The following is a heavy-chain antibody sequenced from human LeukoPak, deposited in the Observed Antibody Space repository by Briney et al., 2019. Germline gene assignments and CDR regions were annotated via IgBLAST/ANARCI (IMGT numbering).Heavy chain of an antibody. V-gene: IGHV4-39*01. CDR3: AKHGVIATMSDYFDY. CDR1: GGSISSSSYY. J-gene: IGHJ4*02. CDR2: IYYSGST. Sequence: SETLSLTCTVSGGSISSSSYYWGWIRQPPGKGLEWIGSIYYSGSTYYNPSLKSRVTISVDTSKNQFSLKLSSVTAADTAVYYCAKHGVIATMSDYFDYWGQGTPVTVSS. D-gene: IGHD2-21*01.